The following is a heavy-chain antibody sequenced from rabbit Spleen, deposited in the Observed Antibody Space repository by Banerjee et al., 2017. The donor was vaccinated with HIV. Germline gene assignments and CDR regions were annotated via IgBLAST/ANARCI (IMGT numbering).Heavy chain of an antibody. CDR3: ARDTGSSFSSYGMDL. CDR2: IAGSSSGFT. D-gene: IGHD8-1*01. Sequence: QPLGESGGDRVNPGESLTPTGPALGFSLSNNYGMAWARQVPGKGLEWISCIAGSSSGFTYSATWAKGRFTCSKTSSTTVTLQMTSLTVADTATYFCARDTGSSFSSYGMDLWGPGTLVTVS. J-gene: IGHJ6*01. CDR1: GFSLSNNYG. V-gene: IGHV1S40*01.